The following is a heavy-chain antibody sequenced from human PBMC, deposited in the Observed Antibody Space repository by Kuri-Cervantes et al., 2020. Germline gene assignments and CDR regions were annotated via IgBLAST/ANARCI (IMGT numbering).Heavy chain of an antibody. CDR2: MNQDRSAR. J-gene: IGHJ4*02. CDR3: AREPYSGYDPRAYFDY. V-gene: IGHV3-7*03. D-gene: IGHD5-12*01. CDR1: GFTFSSYW. Sequence: GESLKISCAASGFTFSSYWMSWVRQAPGKGLEWVANMNQDRSARYYVDSVEGRFTISRDNAKNSVYLQMNSLRAEDTAVYYCAREPYSGYDPRAYFDYWGQGTLVTVSS.